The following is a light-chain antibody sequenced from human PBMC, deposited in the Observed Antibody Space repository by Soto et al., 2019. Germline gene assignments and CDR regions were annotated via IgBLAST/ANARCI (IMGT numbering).Light chain of an antibody. CDR3: QHYYSYPGT. CDR2: AAS. CDR1: QGISSY. J-gene: IGKJ1*01. V-gene: IGKV1-8*01. Sequence: AIRMTQSPSSFSASTGDRVTITCRASQGISSYLAWYQQKPGKAPKLLIYAASTLQSGVPSRFSGSGSVTDFTLTIGCLQSEYFATYYCQHYYSYPGTVGQVTKV.